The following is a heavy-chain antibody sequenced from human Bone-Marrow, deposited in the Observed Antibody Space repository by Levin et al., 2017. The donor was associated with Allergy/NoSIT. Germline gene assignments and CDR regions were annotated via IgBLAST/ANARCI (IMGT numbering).Heavy chain of an antibody. CDR2: INPESGDT. Sequence: ASVKVSCEASGYTFTGYYLHWVRQAPGQGLEWMGRINPESGDTNYAPKFQGRVTLTIDTSITTAYIDLSDLKSDDTAVYYCARATSGGWGHFDSWGQGSLVSVSS. J-gene: IGHJ4*02. CDR1: GYTFTGYY. CDR3: ARATSGGWGHFDS. D-gene: IGHD2-2*01. V-gene: IGHV1-2*06.